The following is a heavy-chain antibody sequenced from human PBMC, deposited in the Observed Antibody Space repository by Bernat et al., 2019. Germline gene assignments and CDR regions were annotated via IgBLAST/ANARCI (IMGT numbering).Heavy chain of an antibody. CDR3: ARSVVRGINVTWFGP. CDR2: ISYDGSNK. J-gene: IGHJ5*02. V-gene: IGHV3-30-3*01. Sequence: QVQLVESGGGVVQPGRSLRLSCAASGFTFSSYAMHWVRQAPGKGLEWVAVISYDGSNKYYADSVKGRFTISRDNSKNTLYLQMNSLRAGDTAVYYCARSVVRGINVTWFGPWGQGTLVTVSS. D-gene: IGHD3-10*01. CDR1: GFTFSSYA.